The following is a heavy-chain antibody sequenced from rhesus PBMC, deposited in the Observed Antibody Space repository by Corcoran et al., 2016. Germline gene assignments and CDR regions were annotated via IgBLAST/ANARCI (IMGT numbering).Heavy chain of an antibody. Sequence: VQLQESGPGLVKPSETLSLTCAVSGGSVSSSNWWSWIRQPPGKGLEWVSVINSGGGSTYYADPVKGRFTISRDNSKNTLSLQMNSLRAEDTAVYYCAKDGDYGSYPDYWGQGVLVTVSS. D-gene: IGHD4-4*01. V-gene: IGHV3S42*01. CDR2: INSGGGST. CDR1: GGSVSSSNW. J-gene: IGHJ4*01. CDR3: AKDGDYGSYPDY.